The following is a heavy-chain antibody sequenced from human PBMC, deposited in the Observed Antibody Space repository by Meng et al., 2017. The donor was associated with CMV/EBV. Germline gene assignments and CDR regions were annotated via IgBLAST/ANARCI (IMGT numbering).Heavy chain of an antibody. J-gene: IGHJ4*02. Sequence: QLQRQEPGQGLSKPSATLPLTCTASGGSISSSYWSWTRQPAGKGLEWIGRIYTSGSTNYNPSLKSRVTMSVDTSKNQFSLKLSSVTAADTAVYYCARDSSGWYPHFDYWGQGTLVTVSS. V-gene: IGHV4-4*07. CDR3: ARDSSGWYPHFDY. CDR2: IYTSGST. CDR1: GGSISSSY. D-gene: IGHD6-19*01.